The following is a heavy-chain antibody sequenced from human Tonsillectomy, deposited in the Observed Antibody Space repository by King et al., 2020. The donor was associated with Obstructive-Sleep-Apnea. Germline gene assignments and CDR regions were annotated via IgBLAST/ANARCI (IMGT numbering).Heavy chain of an antibody. Sequence: VQLVESGGGLVQPGRSLRLSCAASGVTFDDYVMHWVRQAPGKGLEWVSGISWNSGSIGYADSVKGRFTISRDNAKNSLYLQMNSLRAEDTALYYCAKDLRGYSYCIDYWGQGTLVTVSS. V-gene: IGHV3-9*01. D-gene: IGHD5-18*01. CDR1: GVTFDDYV. CDR2: ISWNSGSI. J-gene: IGHJ4*02. CDR3: AKDLRGYSYCIDY.